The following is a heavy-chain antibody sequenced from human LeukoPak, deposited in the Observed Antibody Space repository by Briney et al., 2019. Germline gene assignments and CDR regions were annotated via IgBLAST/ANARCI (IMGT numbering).Heavy chain of an antibody. D-gene: IGHD3-10*01. J-gene: IGHJ4*02. Sequence: SETLSLTCTVSGGSISSYYWSWIRQPPGKGLEWIGYIYYSGSTNYNPSLKSRVTISVDTSKNQFSLKLSSVTAADTAVYYCARTMYYYGSGDSVYWGQGTLVTVSS. CDR2: IYYSGST. CDR3: ARTMYYYGSGDSVY. CDR1: GGSISSYY. V-gene: IGHV4-59*01.